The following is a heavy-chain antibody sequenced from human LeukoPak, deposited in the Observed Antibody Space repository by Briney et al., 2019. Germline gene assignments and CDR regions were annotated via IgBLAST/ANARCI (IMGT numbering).Heavy chain of an antibody. J-gene: IGHJ4*02. CDR2: ISGSGGST. V-gene: IGHV3-23*01. D-gene: IGHD3-10*01. Sequence: GGSLRLSCAASGFTFSSYAMSWVRQAPGKRLEWVSAISGSGGSTYYADSVKGRFTISRDNSKNTLYLQMNSLRAEDTAVYYCAKVTGSGSPYAPFDYWGQGTLVTVSS. CDR3: AKVTGSGSPYAPFDY. CDR1: GFTFSSYA.